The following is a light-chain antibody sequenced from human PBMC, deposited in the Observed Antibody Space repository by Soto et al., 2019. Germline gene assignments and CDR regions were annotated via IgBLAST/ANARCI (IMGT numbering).Light chain of an antibody. J-gene: IGKJ3*01. CDR3: QKYNSAPRT. Sequence: DIQMTQSPSSLSASAGDRVTITCRASQGISNYLAWYQQKPGKVPKLLIYAASTLQSGVPSRFSGSGSGTDFTLTISGLQPEDVATYYCQKYNSAPRTFGPGT. CDR1: QGISNY. V-gene: IGKV1-27*01. CDR2: AAS.